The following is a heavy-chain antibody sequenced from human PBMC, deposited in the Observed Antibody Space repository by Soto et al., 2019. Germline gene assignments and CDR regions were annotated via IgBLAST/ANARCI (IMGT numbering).Heavy chain of an antibody. D-gene: IGHD3-22*01. Sequence: ASVKVSCKASGYTFTGYYMHWVRQAPGQGLEWMGWINPNSGGTNYAQKFQGWVTMTRDTSISTAYMELSRLRSEDTAVYYCARDYYKYYDSSGYYRSPAYWGQGTLVTVSS. V-gene: IGHV1-2*04. CDR3: ARDYYKYYDSSGYYRSPAY. CDR2: INPNSGGT. J-gene: IGHJ4*02. CDR1: GYTFTGYY.